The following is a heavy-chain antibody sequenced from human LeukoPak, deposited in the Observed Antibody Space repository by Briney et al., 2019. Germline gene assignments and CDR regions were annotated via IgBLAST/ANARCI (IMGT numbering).Heavy chain of an antibody. D-gene: IGHD6-13*01. Sequence: ASVKVSCKVSGYTLTELSMHWGRQAPGKGLEWMGGFDPEDGETIYAQKFQGRVTMTEDTSTDTAYMELSSLRSEDTAVYYCATDFAAAGTLPTDWGQGTLVTVSS. J-gene: IGHJ4*02. CDR2: FDPEDGET. CDR1: GYTLTELS. V-gene: IGHV1-24*01. CDR3: ATDFAAAGTLPTD.